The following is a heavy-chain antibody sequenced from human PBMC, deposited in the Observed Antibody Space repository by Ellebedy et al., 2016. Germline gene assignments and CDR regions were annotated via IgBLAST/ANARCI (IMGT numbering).Heavy chain of an antibody. V-gene: IGHV4-39*07. D-gene: IGHD5-12*01. Sequence: SETLSLTXTVSDGSISSSRYFWAWIRQPPGQGLEWIGSIYSSGSTYYNPSLKSRVSISVDKSNSQFSLKQSFVTAADTAVYYCARVGGPRYSGYDSFEYWGQGTLVTVSS. CDR1: DGSISSSRYF. J-gene: IGHJ4*02. CDR3: ARVGGPRYSGYDSFEY. CDR2: IYSSGST.